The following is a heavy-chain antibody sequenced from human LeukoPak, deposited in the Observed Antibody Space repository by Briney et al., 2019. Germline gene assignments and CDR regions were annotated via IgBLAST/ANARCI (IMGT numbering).Heavy chain of an antibody. CDR2: ISYNGNNR. CDR3: ARWTGADFSGYYDY. D-gene: IGHD3-22*01. CDR1: GFTFSSHG. J-gene: IGHJ4*02. V-gene: IGHV3-33*01. Sequence: GGSLRLSCAASGFTFSSHGMHWVRQAPGKGLECATFISYNGNNRYYADSVKGRFTISRDNSKNTLSLRMDSLRDEDSGVYYCARWTGADFSGYYDYWGQGTLVTVSS.